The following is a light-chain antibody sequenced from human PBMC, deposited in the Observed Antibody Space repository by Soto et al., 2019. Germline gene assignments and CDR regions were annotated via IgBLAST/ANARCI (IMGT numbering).Light chain of an antibody. CDR1: QSISTW. CDR3: QQANSFPRT. Sequence: DIQMTQSPSTLSASVGDRVTITCRASQSISTWLAWYQQEPGKAPKLLIYDASTLQGGVPARFSGSGSGTEFTLTISSLQPEDFATYFCQQANSFPRTFGQGTKVEIK. V-gene: IGKV1-12*01. J-gene: IGKJ2*01. CDR2: DAS.